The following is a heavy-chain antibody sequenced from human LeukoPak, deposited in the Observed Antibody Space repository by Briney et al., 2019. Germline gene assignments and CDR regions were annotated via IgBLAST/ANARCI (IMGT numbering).Heavy chain of an antibody. CDR1: GYTFINFY. Sequence: ASVKVSCKASGYTFINFYMHWVRQAPGQGLEWMGWINPNSGGTNYAQKFQGRVTMTRDTSISTAYMELRSLRSDDTAVYYCVRGGGFNSGFEYWGQGTLVIVSS. CDR2: INPNSGGT. D-gene: IGHD3-10*01. V-gene: IGHV1-2*02. J-gene: IGHJ4*02. CDR3: VRGGGFNSGFEY.